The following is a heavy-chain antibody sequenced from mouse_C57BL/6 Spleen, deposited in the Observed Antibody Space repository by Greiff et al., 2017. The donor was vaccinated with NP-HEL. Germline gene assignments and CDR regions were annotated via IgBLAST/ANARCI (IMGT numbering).Heavy chain of an antibody. CDR2: ISYDGSN. CDR1: GYSITSGYY. V-gene: IGHV3-6*01. D-gene: IGHD2-1*01. CDR3: AVYYGNSPTRYFDV. Sequence: VQLQQSGPGLVKPSQSLSLTCSVTGYSITSGYYWNWIRQFPGNKLEWMGYISYDGSNNYNPSLKNRISITRDTSKNQFFLKLNSVTTEDTATYYCAVYYGNSPTRYFDVWGTGTTVTVSS. J-gene: IGHJ1*03.